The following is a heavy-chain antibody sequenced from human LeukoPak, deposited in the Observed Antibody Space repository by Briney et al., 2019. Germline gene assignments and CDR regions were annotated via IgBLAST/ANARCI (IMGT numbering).Heavy chain of an antibody. CDR3: ARDMGGVGATRGYFDY. V-gene: IGHV1-69*13. Sequence: GASVNVSCKASGGTFSSYAISWVRQAPGQGLEWMGGIIPIFGTANYAQKFQGRVTITADESTSTAYMELSSLRSEDTAVYYCARDMGGVGATRGYFDYWGQGTLVTVSS. CDR2: IIPIFGTA. CDR1: GGTFSSYA. J-gene: IGHJ4*02. D-gene: IGHD1-26*01.